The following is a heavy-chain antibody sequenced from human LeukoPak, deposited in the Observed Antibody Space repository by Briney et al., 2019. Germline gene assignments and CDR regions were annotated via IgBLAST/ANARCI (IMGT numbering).Heavy chain of an antibody. Sequence: PGGSLRLSCAASGFTFSSYGMQWVRQAPGKGLEWVADISYDGSNKYYADSVKGRFTISRDNSKNTLYLQMNSLRAEDTAVYYCAKDIRDSSGWYGPFDPWGQGTLVTVSS. D-gene: IGHD6-19*01. V-gene: IGHV3-30*18. J-gene: IGHJ5*02. CDR2: ISYDGSNK. CDR1: GFTFSSYG. CDR3: AKDIRDSSGWYGPFDP.